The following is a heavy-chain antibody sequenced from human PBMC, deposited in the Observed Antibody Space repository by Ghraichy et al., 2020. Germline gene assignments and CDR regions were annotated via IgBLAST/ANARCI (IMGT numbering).Heavy chain of an antibody. J-gene: IGHJ3*02. CDR3: QAVAAEIRAFDI. CDR1: GFIFSSYA. CDR2: ISGSGGST. D-gene: IGHD6-19*01. V-gene: IGHV3-23*01. Sequence: GGSLRLSCAASGFIFSSYAMSWVRQAPGKGLEWVSAISGSGGSTYYADSVKGRFTISRDNSKNTLYLQMNSLRAEDTAVYYCQAVAAEIRAFDIWGQGTMVTVSS.